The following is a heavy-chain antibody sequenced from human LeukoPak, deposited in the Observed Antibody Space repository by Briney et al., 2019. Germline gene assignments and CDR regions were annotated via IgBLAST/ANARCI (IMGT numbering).Heavy chain of an antibody. CDR2: IHNSGIT. V-gene: IGHV4-59*03. Sequence: SETLSLTCSVSDESIRSHCWGWVRQPPGKGLEWIAYIHNSGITTYNPFLKSRVTISVDTPKNQFSLKLSSVTAADTAIYYCVAMFSSDYFDLWGQGILVPVSS. CDR3: VAMFSSDYFDL. CDR1: DESIRSHC. J-gene: IGHJ4*02. D-gene: IGHD3-22*01.